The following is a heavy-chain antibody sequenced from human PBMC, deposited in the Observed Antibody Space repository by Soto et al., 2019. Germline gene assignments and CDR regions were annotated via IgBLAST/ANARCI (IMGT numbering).Heavy chain of an antibody. D-gene: IGHD6-6*01. V-gene: IGHV3-9*01. Sequence: GGSLRLSCAASGFTFDDYAMHWVRQAPGKGLEWVSCISWNSGSIGYADSVKGRFTISRDNAKNSLYLQMNSLRAEDTALYYCAKDRSSSSSFRFDLWGQGTLGTVSS. CDR2: ISWNSGSI. CDR3: AKDRSSSSSFRFDL. CDR1: GFTFDDYA. J-gene: IGHJ5*02.